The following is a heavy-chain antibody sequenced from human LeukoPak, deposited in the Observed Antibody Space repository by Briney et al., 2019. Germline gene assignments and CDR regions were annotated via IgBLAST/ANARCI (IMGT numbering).Heavy chain of an antibody. D-gene: IGHD6-13*01. V-gene: IGHV4-61*02. Sequence: SETLSLTCTVSGGSISSGSYYWSWIRQPAGKGLEWIGRIYTSGSTNYNRSLKSRVTISVDTSKNQFSLKLSSVTAADTAVYYCARGRRYSSSWYGAFDIWGQGTMVTVSS. J-gene: IGHJ3*02. CDR2: IYTSGST. CDR3: ARGRRYSSSWYGAFDI. CDR1: GGSISSGSYY.